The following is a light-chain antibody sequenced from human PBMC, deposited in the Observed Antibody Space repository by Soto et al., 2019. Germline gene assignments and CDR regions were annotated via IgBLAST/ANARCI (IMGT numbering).Light chain of an antibody. CDR3: CSYAGSNTLI. J-gene: IGLJ2*01. Sequence: QSVLTQSPSVSAAPGQKVTISCTGTSSDVGIFNYVSWYQQHPDQAPKLLIFEVNKRPSGVPDRFSASKSGNTASLTVSGLQAEDEADYYCCSYAGSNTLIFGGGTQLTVL. CDR2: EVN. CDR1: SSDVGIFNY. V-gene: IGLV2-8*01.